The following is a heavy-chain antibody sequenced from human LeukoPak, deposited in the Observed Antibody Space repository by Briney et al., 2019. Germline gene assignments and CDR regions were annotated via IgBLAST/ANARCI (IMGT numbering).Heavy chain of an antibody. CDR2: INPNSGGT. CDR3: ARGDQRYYYDSSGYYSY. CDR1: GYTFTGYY. Sequence: ASVKVSCKASGYTFTGYYMHWVRQAPGQGLEWMGRINPNSGGTNYAQKFQARVTMTRDTSISTAYMELSRLRSDDTAVYYCARGDQRYYYDSSGYYSYWGQGTLVTVSS. D-gene: IGHD3-22*01. V-gene: IGHV1-2*06. J-gene: IGHJ4*02.